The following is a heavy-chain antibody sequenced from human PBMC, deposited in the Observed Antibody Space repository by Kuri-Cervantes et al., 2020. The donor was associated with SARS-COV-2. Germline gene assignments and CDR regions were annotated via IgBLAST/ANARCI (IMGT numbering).Heavy chain of an antibody. Sequence: GESLKISCAASGFTFSSYGMHWVHQAPGKGLEWVAVISYDGSDKYYADSVKGRFTISRDNSKNTLYLQMNSLRAEDTAVYYCAKAQAGEIVGATSWGQGTRVTRSS. CDR2: ISYDGSDK. D-gene: IGHD1-26*01. CDR1: GFTFSSYG. CDR3: AKAQAGEIVGATS. J-gene: IGHJ4*02. V-gene: IGHV3-30*18.